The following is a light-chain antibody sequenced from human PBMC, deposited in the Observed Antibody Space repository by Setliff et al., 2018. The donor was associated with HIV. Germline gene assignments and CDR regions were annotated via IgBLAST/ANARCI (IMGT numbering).Light chain of an antibody. Sequence: QSALAQPPSVSGAPGQRVTISCTGSSSNIGSGYDVHWYQQLPGTAPKLLIYGNGHRPSGVPDRFSGSKSGTSASLAITGLQAEDEADYYCQSYDSSLSGSLFGGGTKVTVL. CDR2: GNG. CDR3: QSYDSSLSGSL. V-gene: IGLV1-40*01. CDR1: SSNIGSGYD. J-gene: IGLJ2*01.